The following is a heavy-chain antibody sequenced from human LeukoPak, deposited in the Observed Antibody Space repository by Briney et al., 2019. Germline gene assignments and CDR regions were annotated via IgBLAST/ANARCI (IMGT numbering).Heavy chain of an antibody. CDR3: ARDRVSYGPGTYLQVFSGV. V-gene: IGHV1-69*06. J-gene: IGHJ6*04. Sequence: SVKVSCKASGGTFSSYAINWVRQAPGQGLEWMGGIIPIFGTANYAQKFQGRVTITADTSTNTAYMELSSLRSEDTAVYYCARDRVSYGPGTYLQVFSGVWGKGTTVTVSS. D-gene: IGHD3-10*01. CDR1: GGTFSSYA. CDR2: IIPIFGTA.